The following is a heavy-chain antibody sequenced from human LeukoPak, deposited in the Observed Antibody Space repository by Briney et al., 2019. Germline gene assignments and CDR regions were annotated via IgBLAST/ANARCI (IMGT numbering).Heavy chain of an antibody. CDR2: ISTSGSTI. CDR3: TSYRAEYFQH. CDR1: GFTFSSYE. J-gene: IGHJ1*01. Sequence: GGSLRLSCAASGFTFSSYEMNWVRQAPGKGLEWVSYISTSGSTIYYADSVKGRFTISRDNAKNSLYLQMNSLRAEDTAVYYCTSYRAEYFQHWGQGTLVTVSS. V-gene: IGHV3-48*03.